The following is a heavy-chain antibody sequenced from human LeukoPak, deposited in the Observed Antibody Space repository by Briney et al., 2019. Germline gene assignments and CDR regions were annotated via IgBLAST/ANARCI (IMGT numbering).Heavy chain of an antibody. CDR2: ISSSSSYI. J-gene: IGHJ4*02. D-gene: IGHD3-22*01. Sequence: PGGSLRLSCAASGFTFSSYSMNWVRQAPGKGLEWVSSISSSSSYIYYADSVKGRFTISRDNAKNSLYLQMNSLRAEDTAVYYCARGEYYYDSSGYRGNDFDYWGQGTLVTVSS. CDR1: GFTFSSYS. V-gene: IGHV3-21*01. CDR3: ARGEYYYDSSGYRGNDFDY.